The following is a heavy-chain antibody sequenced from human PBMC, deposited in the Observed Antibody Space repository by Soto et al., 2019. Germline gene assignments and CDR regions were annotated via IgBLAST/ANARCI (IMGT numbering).Heavy chain of an antibody. CDR3: ARQWKYRSSRGPHGGMDV. J-gene: IGHJ6*02. CDR1: GYSFTSYW. D-gene: IGHD6-6*01. Sequence: GESLKISCKGSGYSFTSYWISWVRQMPGKGLEWMGRIDPSDSYTNYSPSFQGHVTISADKSISTAYLQWSSLKASDTAMYYCARQWKYRSSRGPHGGMDVWGQGTTVTVSS. V-gene: IGHV5-10-1*01. CDR2: IDPSDSYT.